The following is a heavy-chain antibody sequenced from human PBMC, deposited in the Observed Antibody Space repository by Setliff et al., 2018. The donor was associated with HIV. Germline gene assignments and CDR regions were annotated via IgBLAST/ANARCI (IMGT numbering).Heavy chain of an antibody. D-gene: IGHD5-12*01. Sequence: SETLSLTCAVSGYSISSGHYWGWIRQPPGKGLEWIGSIYHSGTTYDNPSLKSRVTISVDASKNQFSLKLSSVTAADTAVYYCARHGAYEAYYDYMDVWGKGTTVTVSS. V-gene: IGHV4-38-2*01. CDR2: IYHSGTT. J-gene: IGHJ6*03. CDR1: GYSISSGHY. CDR3: ARHGAYEAYYDYMDV.